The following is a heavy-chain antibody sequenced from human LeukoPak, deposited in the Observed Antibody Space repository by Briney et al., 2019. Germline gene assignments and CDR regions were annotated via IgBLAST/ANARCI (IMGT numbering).Heavy chain of an antibody. D-gene: IGHD6-6*01. Sequence: NPGGSLRLSCIVSGFTFSSYSMNWVRQAPGKGLEWVSYITSDSTDISYADSVKGRFTISRDNAKNSLYLQMNSLRAEDTAVYYCARDWGYSSSSPHYWGQGTLVTVSS. CDR2: ITSDSTDI. CDR3: ARDWGYSSSSPHY. J-gene: IGHJ4*02. V-gene: IGHV3-21*05. CDR1: GFTFSSYS.